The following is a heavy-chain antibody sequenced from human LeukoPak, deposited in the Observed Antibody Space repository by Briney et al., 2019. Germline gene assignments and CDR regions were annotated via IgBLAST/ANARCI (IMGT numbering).Heavy chain of an antibody. V-gene: IGHV4-59*08. J-gene: IGHJ6*03. CDR1: GGSISSYY. Sequence: SETLSLTCTVSGGSISSYYWSWVRQPPGKGLEWIGYIYYSGSTNYNPSLKSRVTISVDTSKNQFSLKLSSVIAADTAVYYCARSLGGSSAYYSYYYMDVWGKGTTVTVSS. D-gene: IGHD6-6*01. CDR2: IYYSGST. CDR3: ARSLGGSSAYYSYYYMDV.